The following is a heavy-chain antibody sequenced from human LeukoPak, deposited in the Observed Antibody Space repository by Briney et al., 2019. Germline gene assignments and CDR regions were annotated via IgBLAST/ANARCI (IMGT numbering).Heavy chain of an antibody. Sequence: ASVKVSCKASGYTFTGYYMHWVRQAPGQGLEWMGWINPNSGATNSAQKFQGRATMNRDTSISTAYMELSRLRSDDTAVYYCARGYCSSTSCYAVDYWGQGTLVAVSS. V-gene: IGHV1-2*02. CDR1: GYTFTGYY. J-gene: IGHJ4*02. CDR2: INPNSGAT. D-gene: IGHD2-2*01. CDR3: ARGYCSSTSCYAVDY.